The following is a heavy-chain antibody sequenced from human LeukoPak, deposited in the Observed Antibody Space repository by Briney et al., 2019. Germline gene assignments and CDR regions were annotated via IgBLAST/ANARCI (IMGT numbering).Heavy chain of an antibody. V-gene: IGHV1-18*01. D-gene: IGHD3-9*01. CDR2: ISAYNGNT. CDR3: ARGYDILTGYTNFDY. Sequence: ASVKVSCKASGYTFTSYGISWVRPAPGQGLAWMGWISAYNGNTNYAQKLQGRVTMTTDTSTSTAYMELRSLRSDDTAVYYRARGYDILTGYTNFDYWGQGTLVTVSS. CDR1: GYTFTSYG. J-gene: IGHJ4*02.